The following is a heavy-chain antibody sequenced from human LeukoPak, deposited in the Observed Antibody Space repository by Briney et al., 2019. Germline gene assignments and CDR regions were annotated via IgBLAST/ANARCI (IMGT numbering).Heavy chain of an antibody. CDR1: GGTFSSYA. D-gene: IGHD2-2*02. CDR3: ARDGGTQVVPAAINWFDP. J-gene: IGHJ5*02. V-gene: IGHV1-69*04. CDR2: IIPILGIA. Sequence: SVKVSCKASGGTFSSYAISWVRQAPGQGLEWMGRIIPILGIANYAQKFQGRATITADKSTSAAYMELSSLRSEDTAVYYCARDGGTQVVPAAINWFDPWGQGTLVTVSS.